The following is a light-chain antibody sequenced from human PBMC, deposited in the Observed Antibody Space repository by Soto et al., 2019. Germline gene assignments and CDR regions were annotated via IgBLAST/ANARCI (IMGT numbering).Light chain of an antibody. CDR1: QSVSSSY. CDR2: GAS. CDR3: QQYGSSPGT. J-gene: IGKJ1*01. Sequence: EIVLTQSPGTLSLSPGERATLSCRASQSVSSSYLSWYQQKPGQAPRLLIYGASSRATGIPDRFSGSGSGTDFTLTIRRLEPEEFAVYYCQQYGSSPGTFGQGTKVELK. V-gene: IGKV3-20*01.